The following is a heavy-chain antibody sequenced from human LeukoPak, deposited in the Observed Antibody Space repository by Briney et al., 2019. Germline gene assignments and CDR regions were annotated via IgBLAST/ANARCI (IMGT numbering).Heavy chain of an antibody. J-gene: IGHJ2*01. CDR2: ISYDGSNK. Sequence: PGGSLRLSCAASGFTFSSYAMHWVRQAPGKGLEWVAVISYDGSNKYYADSVKGRFTISRDNSKNTLYLQMNSLRAEDMAVYYCARCSVAGTPWYFDLWGRGTLVTVSS. CDR3: ARCSVAGTPWYFDL. D-gene: IGHD6-19*01. CDR1: GFTFSSYA. V-gene: IGHV3-30*04.